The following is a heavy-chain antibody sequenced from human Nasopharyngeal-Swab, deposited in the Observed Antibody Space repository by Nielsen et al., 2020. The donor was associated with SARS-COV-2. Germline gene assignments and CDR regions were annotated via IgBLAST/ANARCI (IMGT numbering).Heavy chain of an antibody. D-gene: IGHD3-10*01. CDR2: ISSSSYI. V-gene: IGHV3-21*01. Sequence: GGSLRLSCAASGFTFSSYSMNWVRQAPGKGLEWVSSISSSSYIYYADSVKGRFTISRDNAKNSLYLQMNSLRAEDTAVYYCARDHVLPDAFDIWGQGTMVTVSS. J-gene: IGHJ3*02. CDR1: GFTFSSYS. CDR3: ARDHVLPDAFDI.